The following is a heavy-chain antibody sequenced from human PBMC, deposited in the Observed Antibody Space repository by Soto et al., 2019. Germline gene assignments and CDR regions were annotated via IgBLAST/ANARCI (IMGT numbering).Heavy chain of an antibody. J-gene: IGHJ4*02. D-gene: IGHD1-26*01. CDR2: ICNSGGT. CDR3: ARGVGRYGSNLDY. CDR1: GGSISSYC. V-gene: IGHV4-59*01. Sequence: QVQLQESGPGLVKPSETLSLTCTVSGGSISSYCWSWVRQPPGEGLEWIANICNSGGTNYNPSLKSRVVISVDLSRNQLSLKLSSVTAADTAVYYCARGVGRYGSNLDYWGQGTLVTVSS.